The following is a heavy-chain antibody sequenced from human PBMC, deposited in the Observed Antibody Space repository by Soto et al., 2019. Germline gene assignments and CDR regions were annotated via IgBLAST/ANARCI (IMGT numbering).Heavy chain of an antibody. V-gene: IGHV1-3*01. CDR3: ARERVYDYIWGSYRYSHMYNWFDP. CDR2: INAGNGNT. J-gene: IGHJ5*02. D-gene: IGHD3-16*02. CDR1: GYTFTSYA. Sequence: QVQLVQSGAEVKKPGASVKVSCKASGYTFTSYAMHWVRQAPGQRLEWMGWINAGNGNTKYSQKFQGRVTITRDTSASTAYMELSSLRSEDTAVYYCARERVYDYIWGSYRYSHMYNWFDPWGQGTLVTVSS.